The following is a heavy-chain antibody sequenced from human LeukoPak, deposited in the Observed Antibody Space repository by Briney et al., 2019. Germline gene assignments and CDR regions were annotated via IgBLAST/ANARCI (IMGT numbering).Heavy chain of an antibody. D-gene: IGHD4-17*01. J-gene: IGHJ2*01. CDR1: GGTFSSYA. V-gene: IGHV1-69*06. Sequence: GASVKVSCKASGGTFSSYAISWVRQAPGQGLEWMGGIIPIFGTANYAQKFQGRVTITADKSTSTAYMELSSLRSEDTAVYYCARDGSTVTTSPFDLWGRGTLVTVSS. CDR2: IIPIFGTA. CDR3: ARDGSTVTTSPFDL.